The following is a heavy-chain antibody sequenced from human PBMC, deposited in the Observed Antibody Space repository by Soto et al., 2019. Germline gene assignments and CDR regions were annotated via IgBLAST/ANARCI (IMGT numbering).Heavy chain of an antibody. CDR2: INPNSGGT. CDR3: ARVRPRGGYSSGWYINY. D-gene: IGHD6-19*01. Sequence: QVQLVQSGAEVKKPGASVKVSCKASGYTFTGYYMHWVRQAPGQGLEWMGWINPNSGGTNYAQKFQGRVTMTRAPSISTAYMELSRLRSDDTAVYYCARVRPRGGYSSGWYINYWGQGTLVTVSS. CDR1: GYTFTGYY. J-gene: IGHJ4*02. V-gene: IGHV1-2*02.